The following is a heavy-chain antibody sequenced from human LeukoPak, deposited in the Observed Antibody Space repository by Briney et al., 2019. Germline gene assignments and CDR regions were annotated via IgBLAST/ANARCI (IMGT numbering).Heavy chain of an antibody. CDR1: GGSLTNYY. V-gene: IGHV4-4*07. D-gene: IGHD4-23*01. Sequence: PSETLSLTCTVSGGSLTNYYWSWIRQPAGKGLEWIGRTHTSGSTSYNPSLESRATLSLDTSKNQFSLILTSVTAAGAAVYYCVRDPNSALWGQGTLVTVSS. CDR2: THTSGST. J-gene: IGHJ4*02. CDR3: VRDPNSAL.